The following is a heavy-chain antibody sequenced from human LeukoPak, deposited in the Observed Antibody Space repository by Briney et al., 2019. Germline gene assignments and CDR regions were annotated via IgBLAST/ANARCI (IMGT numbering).Heavy chain of an antibody. CDR1: GYTFTSYY. V-gene: IGHV1-46*01. J-gene: IGHJ6*02. CDR3: ARAPPKQWLVSYYYGMDV. CDR2: INPSGGST. Sequence: ASVKVSCKASGYTFTSYYMHWVRQAPGQGLEWMGIINPSGGSTSYGKKFQSRVTMSRDTSTSTVYMELSSLRSENTAVYYCARAPPKQWLVSYYYGMDVWGQGTTVTVSS. D-gene: IGHD6-19*01.